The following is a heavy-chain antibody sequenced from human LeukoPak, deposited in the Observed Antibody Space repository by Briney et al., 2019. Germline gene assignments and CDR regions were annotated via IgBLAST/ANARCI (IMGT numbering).Heavy chain of an antibody. CDR3: ARQGYYGSGSSAQDWFDP. D-gene: IGHD3-10*01. V-gene: IGHV4-59*08. Sequence: SETLSLTCTVSGGSISIYYWSCIRHPPGKGLEWIGYIYYSGSTNYNPYLKSRVTISVDTSKNQSSLKLSSVTAADTAVYYCARQGYYGSGSSAQDWFDPWGQGTLVTVSS. CDR1: GGSISIYY. CDR2: IYYSGST. J-gene: IGHJ5*02.